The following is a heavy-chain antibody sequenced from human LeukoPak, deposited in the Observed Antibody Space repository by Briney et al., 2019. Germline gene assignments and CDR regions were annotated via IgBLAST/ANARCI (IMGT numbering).Heavy chain of an antibody. J-gene: IGHJ6*02. CDR2: ISGGGGNT. CDR1: KFAFSSYA. Sequence: GGSLRLSCAASKFAFSSYAMSWVRQAPGKGLEWVSAISGGGGNTYYADSVKGRFTISRDNSKNSLYLQMNSLRAEDTAVYYCARDNFQGYYGMDVWGQGTTVTVSS. CDR3: ARDNFQGYYGMDV. V-gene: IGHV3-23*01.